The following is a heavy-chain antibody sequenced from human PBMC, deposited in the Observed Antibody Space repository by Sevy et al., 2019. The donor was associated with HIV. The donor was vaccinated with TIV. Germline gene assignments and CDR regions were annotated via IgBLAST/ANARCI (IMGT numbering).Heavy chain of an antibody. CDR1: GYTFTSYD. V-gene: IGHV1-8*01. Sequence: ASLKVSCKASGYTFTSYDINWVRQATGQGLEWMGWMNPNSGNTGYAQKFQGRVTMTRNTSISTAYMELSSLRSEDTAVYYCATESDIVVVRGYYYGMDVWGQGTTVTVSS. D-gene: IGHD2-2*01. CDR3: ATESDIVVVRGYYYGMDV. J-gene: IGHJ6*02. CDR2: MNPNSGNT.